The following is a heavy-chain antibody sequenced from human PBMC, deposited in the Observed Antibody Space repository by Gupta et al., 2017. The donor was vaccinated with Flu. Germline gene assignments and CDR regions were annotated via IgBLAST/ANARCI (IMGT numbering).Heavy chain of an antibody. Sequence: QVQLVQSGAEVKRPGASVKVSCKASGYMFTDYYIHWVRQAPGQGLEWMGWLNPNSDGTNYAQRFQGRVTMTRDTSMSAVYMELSRLTSDDTAVYYCARGDWDPPFDYWGQGTRVTVAS. V-gene: IGHV1-2*02. D-gene: IGHD3-9*01. CDR3: ARGDWDPPFDY. J-gene: IGHJ4*02. CDR1: GYMFTDYY. CDR2: LNPNSDGT.